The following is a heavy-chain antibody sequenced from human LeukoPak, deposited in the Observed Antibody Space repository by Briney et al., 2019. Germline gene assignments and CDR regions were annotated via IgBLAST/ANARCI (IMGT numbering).Heavy chain of an antibody. D-gene: IGHD1-26*01. J-gene: IGHJ4*02. Sequence: SQTLSLTCTVSGGSISSGTYYWSWIRQPAGKGLEWIGRMDTSGTTNYNPSLKSRVTISVDTSKNQFSLRLNSVTAADTAVYYCARGRSGSYYFDYWGQGTLVTVSS. CDR2: MDTSGTT. CDR3: ARGRSGSYYFDY. CDR1: GGSISSGTYY. V-gene: IGHV4-61*02.